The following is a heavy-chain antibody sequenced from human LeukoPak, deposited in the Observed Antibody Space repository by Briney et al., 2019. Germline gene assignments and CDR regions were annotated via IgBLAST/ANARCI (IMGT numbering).Heavy chain of an antibody. J-gene: IGHJ4*02. CDR3: ARGTAPYNWRLSGYGYFDY. D-gene: IGHD1-20*01. CDR2: INHSGST. CDR1: GGSFSGYY. Sequence: PSETLSLTCAVYGGSFSGYYWSWIRQPPGKGLEWIGEINHSGSTNYNPSLKSRVTISVDTSKNQFSLKLSSVTAADTAVYYCARGTAPYNWRLSGYGYFDYWGQGTLVTVSS. V-gene: IGHV4-34*01.